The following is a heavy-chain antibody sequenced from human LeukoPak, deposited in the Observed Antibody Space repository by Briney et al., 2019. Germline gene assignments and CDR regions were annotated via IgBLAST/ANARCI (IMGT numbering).Heavy chain of an antibody. J-gene: IGHJ6*03. D-gene: IGHD6-6*01. CDR1: GGSISSYY. CDR3: ARHTISSSSSSYYYYYMDV. Sequence: SETLSLTCTVSGGSISSYYRSWIRQPPGKGLEWIGYIYTSGSTNYNPSLKSRVTISVDTSKNQFSLKLSSVTAADTAVYYCARHTISSSSSSYYYYYMDVWGKGTTVTVSS. V-gene: IGHV4-4*09. CDR2: IYTSGST.